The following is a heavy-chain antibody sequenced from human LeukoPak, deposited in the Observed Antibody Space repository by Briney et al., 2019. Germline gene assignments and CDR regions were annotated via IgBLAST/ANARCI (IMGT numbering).Heavy chain of an antibody. D-gene: IGHD2-15*01. CDR2: IYYSGST. J-gene: IGHJ3*02. CDR3: ARPYGSGDAFDI. Sequence: SETLSLTCTVSGGSISSYYWSWIRQPPGKGLEWIGYIYYSGSTNYNPSLKSRVTISVDTSKNQFSLKLSSVTAADTAVYYCARPYGSGDAFDIWGQGTMVTVSS. V-gene: IGHV4-59*08. CDR1: GGSISSYY.